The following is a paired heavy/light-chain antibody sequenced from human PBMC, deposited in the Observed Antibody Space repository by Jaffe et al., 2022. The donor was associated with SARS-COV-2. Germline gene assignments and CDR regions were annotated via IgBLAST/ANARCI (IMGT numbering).Light chain of an antibody. Sequence: ETVLTQSPDSLAVSLGETATINCKASQSVLYRSSNKNYLDWYQVKPGQPPKLLVYLASSRESGVPDRFSGSGSGTDFTLTISSLQAEDVAVYYCQQYYSTPRTFGQGTRVEIK. V-gene: IGKV4-1*01. CDR3: QQYYSTPRT. J-gene: IGKJ1*01. CDR2: LAS. CDR1: QSVLYRSSNKNY.
Heavy chain of an antibody. D-gene: IGHD2-15*01. V-gene: IGHV4-61*02. J-gene: IGHJ4*02. CDR2: VYTTGRT. CDR1: GDSIRSGSYY. CDR3: ARELGYAANPKRLDY. Sequence: QVQLQESGPGLVKPSQTLSVICTVSGDSIRSGSYYWTWIRQPVGKGLEWVGRVYTTGRTDYNPSFNDRVAISLDTSKNQFFLRLTSVTAADTAVYYCARELGYAANPKRLDYWGRGTLVTVSS.